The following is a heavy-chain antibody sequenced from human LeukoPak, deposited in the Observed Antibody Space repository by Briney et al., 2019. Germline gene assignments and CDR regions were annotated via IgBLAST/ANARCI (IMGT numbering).Heavy chain of an antibody. CDR3: ARGVYYDSSGYYFDY. CDR1: GFTFSSYD. D-gene: IGHD3-22*01. J-gene: IGHJ4*02. Sequence: GGSLGLSCAASGFTFSSYDMHWVRQATGKGLEWVSAIGTAGDTYYPGSVKGRLTISRENAKNSLYLQMNSLRAGDTAVYYCARGVYYDSSGYYFDYWGQGTLVTVSS. V-gene: IGHV3-13*01. CDR2: IGTAGDT.